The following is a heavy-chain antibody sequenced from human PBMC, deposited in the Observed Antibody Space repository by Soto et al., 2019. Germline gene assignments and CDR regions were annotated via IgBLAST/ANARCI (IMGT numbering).Heavy chain of an antibody. CDR2: ISGSGGSK. D-gene: IGHD2-2*01. J-gene: IGHJ4*02. CDR3: AKVVPASNYYFDY. V-gene: IGHV3-23*01. CDR1: GFTFSSYA. Sequence: GGSLRLSCAASGFTFSSYAISWVRQAPGKGLEWVSVISGSGGSKYYADSVKGRFTISRDNSKNTLYLQMNSLRAEDTAVYYCAKVVPASNYYFDYWGQGTLVTVSS.